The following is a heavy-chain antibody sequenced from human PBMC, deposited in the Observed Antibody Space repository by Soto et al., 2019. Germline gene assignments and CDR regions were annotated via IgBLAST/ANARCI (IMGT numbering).Heavy chain of an antibody. V-gene: IGHV3-30*18. J-gene: IGHJ4*02. CDR3: AKSVYNWNDGFFDY. CDR2: ISYDGINK. Sequence: QVQLVESGGGVVQPGRSLRLSCAASGFIFSSYGMHWVRQAPGKGLEWVAVISYDGINKYYSDSVKGRLTISRDNSKNTLYLQMNSLRAEDTAVYYCAKSVYNWNDGFFDYWGQGTLVTVSS. CDR1: GFIFSSYG. D-gene: IGHD1-1*01.